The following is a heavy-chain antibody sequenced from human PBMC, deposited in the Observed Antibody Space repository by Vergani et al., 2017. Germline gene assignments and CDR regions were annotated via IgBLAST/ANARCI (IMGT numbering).Heavy chain of an antibody. CDR3: ARHNDILTGDYMDV. D-gene: IGHD3-9*01. CDR1: GGSISSYY. CDR2: IYTSGST. V-gene: IGHV4-4*07. Sequence: QVQLQESGPGLVKPSETLSLTCTVSGGSISSYYWSWIRQPAGKGLEWIGRIYTSGSTNYNPSLKSRVTMSVDTSKNQFSLKLSAVTAADTAVYYCARHNDILTGDYMDVWGKGTTVTVSS. J-gene: IGHJ6*03.